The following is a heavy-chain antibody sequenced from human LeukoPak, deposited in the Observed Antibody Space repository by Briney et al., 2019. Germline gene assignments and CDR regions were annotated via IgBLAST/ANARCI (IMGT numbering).Heavy chain of an antibody. CDR2: IRYDGSNK. CDR3: AKDQFLITFGGKDY. CDR1: GFTFSSYG. D-gene: IGHD3-16*01. Sequence: GGSLRLSCAASGFTFSSYGMHWVRQAPGKGLEWVAFIRYDGSNKYYADSVKGRFTISRDNSKNTLYLQMNSLRAEDTAVYYCAKDQFLITFGGKDYWGQGTLVTVSS. J-gene: IGHJ4*02. V-gene: IGHV3-30*02.